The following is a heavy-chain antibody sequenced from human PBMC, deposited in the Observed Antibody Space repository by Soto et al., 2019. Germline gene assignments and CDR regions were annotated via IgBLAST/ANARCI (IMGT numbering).Heavy chain of an antibody. CDR2: ITPIFGTA. CDR3: ARNRGSSWLYLFDY. V-gene: IGHV1-69*01. D-gene: IGHD6-13*01. J-gene: IGHJ4*02. CDR1: GGTFSSYA. Sequence: QVQLVQSGAEVKKPGSSVKVSCKASGGTFSSYAISWVRQAPGQGLEWMGGITPIFGTANYAQKFQGRVTITADESTSTAYMELSSLRSEDTAVYYCARNRGSSWLYLFDYWGQGTLVTVSS.